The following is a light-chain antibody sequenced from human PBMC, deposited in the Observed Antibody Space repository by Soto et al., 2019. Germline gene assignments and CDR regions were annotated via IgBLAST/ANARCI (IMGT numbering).Light chain of an antibody. CDR1: QSIGSW. Sequence: DIQMTQSPSTLSASVRDRVTITCRASQSIGSWLAWYQQKPGKAPKLLIYAASSLQSGVPSRFSGSGSGTDFTLTISSLQPEDFATYYCQQSYSTPITFGQGTRLEIK. CDR3: QQSYSTPIT. CDR2: AAS. J-gene: IGKJ5*01. V-gene: IGKV1-39*01.